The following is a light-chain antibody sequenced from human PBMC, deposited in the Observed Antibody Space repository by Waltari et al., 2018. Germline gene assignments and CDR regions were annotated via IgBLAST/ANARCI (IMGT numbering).Light chain of an antibody. Sequence: EIVLTQSPATLSLSPGERATLSCRASQSISSYLAWYQQKPGQAPRLLIYAASNRATGIPARFSGGGSGTDFTLTISSLEPEDFAVYYCQQRDSWWTFGQGTKVEIK. J-gene: IGKJ1*01. CDR1: QSISSY. CDR2: AAS. CDR3: QQRDSWWT. V-gene: IGKV3-11*01.